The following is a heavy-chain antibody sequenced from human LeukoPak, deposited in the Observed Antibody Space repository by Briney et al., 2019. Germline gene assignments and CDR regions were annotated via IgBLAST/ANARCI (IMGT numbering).Heavy chain of an antibody. J-gene: IGHJ4*02. D-gene: IGHD6-13*01. CDR1: GFTFSTSW. CDR2: ISGDGTTT. Sequence: PGGSLRLSCATSGFTFSTSWMHWVRQAPGKGLVWVSRISGDGTTTTYADSVKGRFTISRDNAKNTLFLQMNSLRVDDTAVYYRTRVRSSSWYDYWGQGALVTVSS. V-gene: IGHV3-74*01. CDR3: TRVRSSSWYDY.